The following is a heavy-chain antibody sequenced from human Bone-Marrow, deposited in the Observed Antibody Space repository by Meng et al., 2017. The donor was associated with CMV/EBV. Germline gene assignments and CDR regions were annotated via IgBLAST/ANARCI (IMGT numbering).Heavy chain of an antibody. CDR2: ISYDGSNK. CDR3: ARDKPDSSGNDAFDI. J-gene: IGHJ3*02. Sequence: GESLKISCAASGFTFSSYAMHWVRQAPGKGLEWVAVISYDGSNKYYADSVKGRFTISRDNSKNTLYLQMNSLRAEDTAVYYCARDKPDSSGNDAFDIWGQGKMVNFSS. D-gene: IGHD3-22*01. CDR1: GFTFSSYA. V-gene: IGHV3-30-3*01.